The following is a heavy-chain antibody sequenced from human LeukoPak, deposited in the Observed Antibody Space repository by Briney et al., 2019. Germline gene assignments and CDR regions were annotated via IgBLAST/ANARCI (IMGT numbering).Heavy chain of an antibody. CDR3: AGSDGYCSSTSCQNIDY. CDR1: GYTFTGYY. V-gene: IGHV1-2*02. D-gene: IGHD2-2*03. Sequence: ASVKVSCKASGYTFTGYYMHWVRQAPGQGLEWMGWINPNSGGTNYAQKFQGRVTMTRDTSISTAYMELSRLRSDDTAVYYCAGSDGYCSSTSCQNIDYWGQGTLVTVSS. CDR2: INPNSGGT. J-gene: IGHJ4*02.